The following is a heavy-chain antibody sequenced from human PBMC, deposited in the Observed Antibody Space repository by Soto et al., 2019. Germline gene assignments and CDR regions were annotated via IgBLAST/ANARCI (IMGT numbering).Heavy chain of an antibody. CDR1: GFTFSTYS. J-gene: IGHJ4*02. D-gene: IGHD3-3*01. CDR3: VRDNGGNDFWSGYYSGFDY. V-gene: IGHV3-48*02. Sequence: DVQLVESGGGLVQPGGSLRLSCAASGFTFSTYSMHWVRQAPGKGLEWISYLTSRSSTIFYADSVKGRFTISRDNAKNSLYLQMNSMRDEDTAVYYCVRDNGGNDFWSGYYSGFDYWGQGTLATVSS. CDR2: LTSRSSTI.